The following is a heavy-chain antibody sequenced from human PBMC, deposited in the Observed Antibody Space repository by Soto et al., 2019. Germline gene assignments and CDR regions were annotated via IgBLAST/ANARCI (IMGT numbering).Heavy chain of an antibody. Sequence: CPTLLNPTQTLPLTGTISGFSRSTSERCMTRVRQPPGKALEWLALIDWDGDKYYSTSLKTRLTISKDTSKNQVVLTMTNMDPVDTATYYCARIPLPRGNFAMDVWGQGTTVTVSS. J-gene: IGHJ6*02. CDR1: GFSRSTSERC. CDR3: ARIPLPRGNFAMDV. CDR2: IDWDGDK. V-gene: IGHV2-70*18.